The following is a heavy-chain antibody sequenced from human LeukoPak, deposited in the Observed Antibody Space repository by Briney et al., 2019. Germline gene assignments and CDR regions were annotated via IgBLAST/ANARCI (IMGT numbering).Heavy chain of an antibody. Sequence: SETLSLTCTVSGGSISSYYWSWIRQPPGKGREWIGYIYYSGSTNYNPSLKSRVTISVDTSENQFSLKLSSVTAADTAVYYCARGKKEVVVAAHLFDYWGQGTLVTVSS. V-gene: IGHV4-59*01. CDR2: IYYSGST. CDR1: GGSISSYY. J-gene: IGHJ4*02. D-gene: IGHD2-15*01. CDR3: ARGKKEVVVAAHLFDY.